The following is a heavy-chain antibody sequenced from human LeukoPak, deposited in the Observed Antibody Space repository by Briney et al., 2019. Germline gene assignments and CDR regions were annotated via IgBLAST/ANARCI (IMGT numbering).Heavy chain of an antibody. V-gene: IGHV4-31*03. CDR2: ISDSGST. Sequence: PSQTLSLTCTVSGGSIGTSAYYWNWIRQHPGKGLEWIGFISDSGSTLYNPSLKSRVTTSSDTSKDQFSLKLTSVTAADMAVYYCARGRYSYGWNDSWGQGTLVIVSS. D-gene: IGHD3-16*02. CDR3: ARGRYSYGWNDS. J-gene: IGHJ5*01. CDR1: GGSIGTSAYY.